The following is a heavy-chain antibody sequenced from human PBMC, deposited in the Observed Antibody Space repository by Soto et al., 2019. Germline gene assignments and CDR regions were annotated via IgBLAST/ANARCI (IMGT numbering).Heavy chain of an antibody. J-gene: IGHJ4*02. CDR1: GFFVTNYY. CDR3: ARDRRDGDTI. V-gene: IGHV3-66*01. D-gene: IGHD3-3*01. Sequence: EVQVVESGGGLVQPGGSLRLSCAASGFFVTNYYMSWFRQGPGKGLEWVSVIYRGGDIYYADSVQGRFTTSRDNSMNSLDLHMNSLRVEDTAVYNCARDRRDGDTIWGQGVVVTVSS. CDR2: IYRGGDI.